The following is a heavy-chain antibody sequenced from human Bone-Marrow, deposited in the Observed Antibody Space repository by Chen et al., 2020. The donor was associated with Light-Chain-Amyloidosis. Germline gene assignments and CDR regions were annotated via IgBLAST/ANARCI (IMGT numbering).Heavy chain of an antibody. CDR2: IYPDDSDA. Sequence: EVQLAQSGPEVKKPGESLKISCKGSGYTFPNYWIGWVRQMTGKGLEWMGVIYPDDSDARYRPSFEGQVTISADKSITTAYLQWRSLKASDTAMYYCARRRDGYNFDYWGQGTLVTVSS. J-gene: IGHJ4*02. CDR1: GYTFPNYW. CDR3: ARRRDGYNFDY. V-gene: IGHV5-51*01. D-gene: IGHD5-12*01.